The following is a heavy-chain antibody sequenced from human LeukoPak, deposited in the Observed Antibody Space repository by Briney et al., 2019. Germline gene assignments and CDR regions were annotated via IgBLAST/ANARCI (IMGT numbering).Heavy chain of an antibody. D-gene: IGHD1-14*01. CDR3: ARLHMGPRVDFDY. Sequence: ASVKVSCKASGYTFNRYGISWVRQAPGQGLEWMGWIGSYNGNTNYAQKLQGRVTMTTDTSTSTAYMELRSLRSDDTAVYYCARLHMGPRVDFDYWGQGTLVTVSS. J-gene: IGHJ4*02. CDR1: GYTFNRYG. CDR2: IGSYNGNT. V-gene: IGHV1-18*01.